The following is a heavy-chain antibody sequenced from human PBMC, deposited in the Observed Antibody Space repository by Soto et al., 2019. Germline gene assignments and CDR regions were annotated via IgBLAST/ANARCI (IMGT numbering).Heavy chain of an antibody. J-gene: IGHJ4*02. CDR2: ISSSGSTI. V-gene: IGHV3-48*03. Sequence: GGSLRLSCAASGFTFSSYEMNWVRQAPGKGLEWVSYISSSGSTIYYADSVKGRFTISRDNAKNSLYLQMNSLRAEDTAVYYCARTQDYYDSSGALDYWGQGTLVIVSS. CDR1: GFTFSSYE. D-gene: IGHD3-22*01. CDR3: ARTQDYYDSSGALDY.